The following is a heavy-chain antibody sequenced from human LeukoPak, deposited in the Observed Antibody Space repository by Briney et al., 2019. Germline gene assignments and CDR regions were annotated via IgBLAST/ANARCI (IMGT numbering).Heavy chain of an antibody. D-gene: IGHD3-22*01. J-gene: IGHJ4*02. V-gene: IGHV1-2*06. CDR1: GYTFTGYY. CDR3: ASAVYDSSGYYYDY. Sequence: ASVKVPCKASGYTFTGYYMHWVRQAPGQGLEWMGRINPNSGGTNYAQKFQGRVTMTRDTSISTAYMELSRLRSDDTAVYYCASAVYDSSGYYYDYWGQRTLVTVSS. CDR2: INPNSGGT.